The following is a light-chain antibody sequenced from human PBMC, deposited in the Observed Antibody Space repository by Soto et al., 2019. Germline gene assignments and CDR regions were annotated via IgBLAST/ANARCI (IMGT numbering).Light chain of an antibody. Sequence: EIVLTQSPGTLSLSPGERATLSCRASQSVSSSYLAWYQQKPGQAPRLLIYGASSRATGIPDRFSGSGYGTDFTLTISRLEPEDFAVYYCQQYCSSPRVYTFGQGTKLEIK. V-gene: IGKV3-20*01. CDR3: QQYCSSPRVYT. J-gene: IGKJ2*01. CDR1: QSVSSSY. CDR2: GAS.